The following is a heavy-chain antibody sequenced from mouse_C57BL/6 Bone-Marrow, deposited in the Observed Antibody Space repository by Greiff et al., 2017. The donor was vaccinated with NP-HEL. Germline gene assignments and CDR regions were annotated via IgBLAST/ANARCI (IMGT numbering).Heavy chain of an antibody. V-gene: IGHV5-4*03. J-gene: IGHJ4*01. Sequence: EVKVVESGGGLVKPGGFLKLSCAASGFTFSSYAMSWVRQTPEKRLEWVATISDGGSYTYYPDNVKGRFTISRDNAKNNLYLQMSHLKSEDTAMYYCASYYYGSSYIYAMDYWGQGTSVTVSS. CDR1: GFTFSSYA. D-gene: IGHD1-1*01. CDR2: ISDGGSYT. CDR3: ASYYYGSSYIYAMDY.